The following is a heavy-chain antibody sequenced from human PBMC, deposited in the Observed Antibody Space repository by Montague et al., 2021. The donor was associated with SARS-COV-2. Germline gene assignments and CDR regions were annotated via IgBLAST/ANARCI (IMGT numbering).Heavy chain of an antibody. CDR1: GGSFSNYY. Sequence: SETLSLTCALSGGSFSNYYWSWIRQPPGKGLEWIGDVNQSGTTTYNPSVKSGVTISEDTSKNQFYLRLNSVTAADTAVYYCARGRRPVIEPGAGRGGRAFDIWGQGTMVTVSS. CDR3: ARGRRPVIEPGAGRGGRAFDI. CDR2: VNQSGTT. J-gene: IGHJ3*02. V-gene: IGHV4-34*01. D-gene: IGHD3-22*01.